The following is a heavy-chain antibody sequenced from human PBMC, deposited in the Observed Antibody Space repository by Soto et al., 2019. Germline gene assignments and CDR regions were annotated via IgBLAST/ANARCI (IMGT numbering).Heavy chain of an antibody. CDR2: IYTSGST. Sequence: PSETLSLTCTVSGGSITNYYWAWIRQPAGKGLEWIGRIYTSGSTNYNPSLKSRVTMSVDTSKNQFSLKLNSVTAADTAVYYCVRDETVLGFDYWGQGTLVTVS. CDR3: VRDETVLGFDY. J-gene: IGHJ4*02. D-gene: IGHD2-15*01. CDR1: GGSITNYY. V-gene: IGHV4-4*07.